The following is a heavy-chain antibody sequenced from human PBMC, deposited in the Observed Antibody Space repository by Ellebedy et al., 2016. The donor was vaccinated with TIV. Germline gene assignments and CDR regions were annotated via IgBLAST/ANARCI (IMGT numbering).Heavy chain of an antibody. V-gene: IGHV4-4*07. Sequence: SETLSLTXTVSGGSFSSYYWSWIRQSAGKGLEWIGRIFMSGSTTYNPSLKNRVIMSVDASTTQLSLNLRSVTAADTAVYFCARLRQSRDRSHWYFDLWGRGTLVTVSS. CDR3: ARLRQSRDRSHWYFDL. CDR2: IFMSGST. D-gene: IGHD1-14*01. J-gene: IGHJ2*01. CDR1: GGSFSSYY.